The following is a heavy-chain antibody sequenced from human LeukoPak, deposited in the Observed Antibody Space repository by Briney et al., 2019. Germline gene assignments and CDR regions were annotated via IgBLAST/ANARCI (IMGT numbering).Heavy chain of an antibody. Sequence: SETLSLTCAVYGGSFSDYYWSWIRQPPGKGLEWIGYIYYSGSTYYNPSLESRVTISVDTSKNQFSLKLSSVTAADTAVYYCARGVMITFGGVIVIEWGQGTLVTVSS. CDR1: GGSFSDYY. J-gene: IGHJ4*02. V-gene: IGHV4-30-4*08. CDR2: IYYSGST. CDR3: ARGVMITFGGVIVIE. D-gene: IGHD3-16*02.